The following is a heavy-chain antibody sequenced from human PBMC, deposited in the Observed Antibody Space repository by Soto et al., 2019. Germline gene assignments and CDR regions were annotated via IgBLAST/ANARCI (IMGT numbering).Heavy chain of an antibody. CDR1: GVPFTSYG. J-gene: IGHJ3*02. D-gene: IGHD3-3*01. CDR2: ISDYNGRT. Sequence: SVKVSCKASGVPFTSYGGSWVRQAPGQGLEWMRFISDYNGRTHYAHPLQDRLTMATDTSTNTAYLELRSLRSDDTALYYCARFLADPLERISACDXWSQGTMVPVS. V-gene: IGHV1-18*04. CDR3: ARFLADPLERISACDX.